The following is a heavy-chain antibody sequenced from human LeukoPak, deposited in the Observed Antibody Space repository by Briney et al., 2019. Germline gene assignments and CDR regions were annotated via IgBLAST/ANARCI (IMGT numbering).Heavy chain of an antibody. J-gene: IGHJ4*02. CDR1: GFTFSSYW. CDR2: IKQDGSEK. Sequence: GGSLRLSCAASGFTFSSYWMSWVRQAPGKGLEWVANIKQDGSEKYYVDSVKGRFTTSRDNAKNSLYLQMNSLRAEDTAVYYCSRDFCSGSSWSSVPFDYWGQGTLVTASS. CDR3: SRDFCSGSSWSSVPFDY. V-gene: IGHV3-7*01. D-gene: IGHD2-15*01.